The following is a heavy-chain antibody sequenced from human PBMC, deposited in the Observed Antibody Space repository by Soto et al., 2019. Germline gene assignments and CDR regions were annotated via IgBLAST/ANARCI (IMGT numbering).Heavy chain of an antibody. D-gene: IGHD2-15*01. CDR1: GGSFSGYY. CDR2: INHSGST. Sequence: SETLSLTCAVYGGSFSGYYWRWIRHPPGKGLEWIGEINHSGSTNYNPSLKSRVTISVDTSKNQFSLKLSSVTAADTAVYYCARGYCSGGSCYSWLLYYYGMDVWGQGTTVTVSS. J-gene: IGHJ6*02. CDR3: ARGYCSGGSCYSWLLYYYGMDV. V-gene: IGHV4-34*01.